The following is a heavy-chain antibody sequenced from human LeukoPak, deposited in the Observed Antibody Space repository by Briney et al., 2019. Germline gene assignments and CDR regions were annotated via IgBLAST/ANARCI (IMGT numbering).Heavy chain of an antibody. D-gene: IGHD4-11*01. CDR2: IKSDGSGT. J-gene: IGHJ4*02. Sequence: GGSLRLSCAASGVTFRTTWMHWVRHAPGKGLVWVSRIKSDGSGTIYADSVKGRFTISRDNAKNTLYLQMNSLRAEDTAVYYCARDNYYSPDHWGQGALVTVSS. CDR1: GVTFRTTW. CDR3: ARDNYYSPDH. V-gene: IGHV3-74*01.